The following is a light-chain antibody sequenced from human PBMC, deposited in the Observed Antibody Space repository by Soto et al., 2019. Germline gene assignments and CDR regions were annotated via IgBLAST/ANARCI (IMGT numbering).Light chain of an antibody. CDR2: EVS. V-gene: IGLV2-14*01. Sequence: QSALTQPASVSGSPGQSITISCTGTSSDVGDYDYVSWYQQYAGKAPKMMIYEVSNRPSGVSNRFSGSKSGNTASLTIFGLQAEDEADYYGGSYRSSNTLLFGGGTKLTVL. CDR1: SSDVGDYDY. J-gene: IGLJ2*01. CDR3: GSYRSSNTLL.